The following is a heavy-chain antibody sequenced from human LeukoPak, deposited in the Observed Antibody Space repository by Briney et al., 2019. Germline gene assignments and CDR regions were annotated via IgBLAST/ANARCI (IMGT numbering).Heavy chain of an antibody. V-gene: IGHV1-2*02. Sequence: ASVKVSCKASGYTFTGYYMHWVRQDPGQGLEWMGWINPNSGGTNYAQKFQGRVTMTRDTSISTAYMELSRLRSDDTAVYYCARADITIIKYYFDYWGQGTLVTVSS. CDR3: ARADITIIKYYFDY. J-gene: IGHJ4*02. CDR1: GYTFTGYY. CDR2: INPNSGGT. D-gene: IGHD3-3*01.